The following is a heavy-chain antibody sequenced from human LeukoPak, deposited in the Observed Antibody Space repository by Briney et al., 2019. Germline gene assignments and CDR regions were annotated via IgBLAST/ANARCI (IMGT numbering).Heavy chain of an antibody. J-gene: IGHJ6*03. D-gene: IGHD4-11*01. CDR2: IKQDGSEK. Sequence: PGGSVRLSCAVSGFTLSSYWMSWLRQAPGKGLECVANIKQDGSEKYYVGSVKGHFTISRDNAKNSLYLQMNSLRAEDTAVYYCARDPGDYSNYETHYYMDVWGKGTTVTVSS. V-gene: IGHV3-7*01. CDR3: ARDPGDYSNYETHYYMDV. CDR1: GFTLSSYW.